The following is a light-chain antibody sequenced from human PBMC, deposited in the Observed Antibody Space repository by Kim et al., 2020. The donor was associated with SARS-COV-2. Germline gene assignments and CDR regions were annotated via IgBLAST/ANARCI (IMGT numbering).Light chain of an antibody. J-gene: IGLJ2*01. CDR3: NSRDSSGNHLGVV. CDR1: GHRSYD. Sequence: GPTVRTRNQSDGHRSYDASWYQQKPGQAPVLVIYGKSNRPSGIPDRFSGSSSGNTASLNISGAQSEDEADYDCNSRDSSGNHLGVVFGGGTQLTVL. V-gene: IGLV3-19*01. CDR2: GKS.